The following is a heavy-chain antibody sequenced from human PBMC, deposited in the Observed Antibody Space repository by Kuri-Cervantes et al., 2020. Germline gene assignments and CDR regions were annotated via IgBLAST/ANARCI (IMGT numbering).Heavy chain of an antibody. D-gene: IGHD5-18*01. V-gene: IGHV4-39*07. CDR2: IYYSGST. CDR3: ARVALYGYSYGCDY. CDR1: GGSISSSSYY. J-gene: IGHJ4*02. Sequence: SETLSLTCTVSGGSISSSSYYWGWIRQPLGKGLEWIGSIYYSGSTYYNPSLKSRVTISVDTSKNQFSLKLSSVTAADTAVYYCARVALYGYSYGCDYWGQGTLVTVSS.